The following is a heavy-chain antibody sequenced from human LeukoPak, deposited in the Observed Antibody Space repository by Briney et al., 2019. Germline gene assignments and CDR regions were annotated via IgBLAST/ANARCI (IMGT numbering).Heavy chain of an antibody. CDR1: GFTFSSYW. CDR2: IKQDGSEK. D-gene: IGHD1-26*01. J-gene: IGHJ4*02. Sequence: GGSLRLSCAASGFTFSSYWMSWVRQAPGKGLEWVANIKQDGSEKYYVDSVKGRFTISRDNSKNTLYLQMNSLRAEDTAVYYCAKSPSSKANGAPLLYWGQGTLVTVSS. V-gene: IGHV3-7*03. CDR3: AKSPSSKANGAPLLY.